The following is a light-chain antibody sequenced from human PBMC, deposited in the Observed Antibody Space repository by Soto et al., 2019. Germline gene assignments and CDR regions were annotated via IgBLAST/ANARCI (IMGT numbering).Light chain of an antibody. CDR2: DAS. V-gene: IGKV3-11*01. CDR3: QQRSNWPPEGT. CDR1: QGVSSY. Sequence: EIVLTQSPATLSLSPGERATLSCRASQGVSSYLAWYQQKPGQAPRLLIYDASNRATGIPARFSGSGSGTDFTLTISSLEPEDFAVYYCQQRSNWPPEGTFGPGTKVDIK. J-gene: IGKJ3*01.